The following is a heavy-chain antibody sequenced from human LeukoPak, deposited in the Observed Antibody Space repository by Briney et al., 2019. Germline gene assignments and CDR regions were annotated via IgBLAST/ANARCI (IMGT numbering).Heavy chain of an antibody. J-gene: IGHJ4*02. Sequence: PGGSLRLSCAASGFTFSTYWMSWVRQGPGKGLEWLGNINQDGSEKYNVDSVKGRFTISRDNAKKSLCLQMNSLRAEDTAVYYCARDDLEVATFDNWGQGTLVTVSS. D-gene: IGHD5-12*01. V-gene: IGHV3-7*04. CDR1: GFTFSTYW. CDR3: ARDDLEVATFDN. CDR2: INQDGSEK.